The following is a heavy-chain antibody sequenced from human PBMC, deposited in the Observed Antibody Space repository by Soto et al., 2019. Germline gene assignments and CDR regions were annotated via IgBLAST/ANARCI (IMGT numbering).Heavy chain of an antibody. Sequence: QVQLHQLGPGLVKPSETLSLTCSVSGASVTNYYWSWIRQSPGKGLEWIGYISYGGTTNFNSSLKGRVTVSVDMSKNQFSLTLNSVTAADTAVYYCAMYYGHGQDYWGQGTLVTVSS. CDR3: AMYYGHGQDY. CDR1: GASVTNYY. V-gene: IGHV4-59*02. D-gene: IGHD3-10*01. CDR2: ISYGGTT. J-gene: IGHJ4*02.